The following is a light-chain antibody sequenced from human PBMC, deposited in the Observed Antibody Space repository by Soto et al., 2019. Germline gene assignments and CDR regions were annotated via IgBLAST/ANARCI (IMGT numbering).Light chain of an antibody. CDR2: GAS. Sequence: EIVLTQSPGTLSLSPGARATLSCRASQSVSSIYLAWYQQKPGQPPRLLIYGASSRATGIPDRFSGSGSGTDFTLTISRLEPEDFAVYYCQQFGSSLPWTFGQGTKVEIK. CDR1: QSVSSIY. CDR3: QQFGSSLPWT. J-gene: IGKJ1*01. V-gene: IGKV3-20*01.